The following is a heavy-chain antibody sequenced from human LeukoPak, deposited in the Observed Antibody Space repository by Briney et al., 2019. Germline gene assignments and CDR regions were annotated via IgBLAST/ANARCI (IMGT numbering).Heavy chain of an antibody. J-gene: IGHJ3*01. V-gene: IGHV1-18*01. D-gene: IGHD1-26*01. CDR3: ARDQSGHPLEDAFEV. CDR1: GYIFSNYA. CDR2: VSTYNGKT. Sequence: GASVKVSCKASGYIFSNYAVSWVRQAPGHGLVCMGWVSTYNGKTNYAQKFQDRVTMTTDTSTRIVYMDLRSLRSDDTAMYYCARDQSGHPLEDAFEVWGQGTMVIVSS.